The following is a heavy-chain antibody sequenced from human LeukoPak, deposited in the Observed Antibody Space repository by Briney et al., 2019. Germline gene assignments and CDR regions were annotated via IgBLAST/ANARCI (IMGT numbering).Heavy chain of an antibody. CDR3: ARDHGTPGGWYYYGMDV. J-gene: IGHJ6*02. CDR1: GYTFTSYY. Sequence: ASVKVSCKASGYTFTSYYMHWVRQAPGQGLEWMGIINPSGGSTSYAQKFQGRVTMTRDTSTSTVYMELSSLRSEDTAVYYCARDHGTPGGWYYYGMDVWGQGTTVTVSS. D-gene: IGHD4-23*01. CDR2: INPSGGST. V-gene: IGHV1-46*01.